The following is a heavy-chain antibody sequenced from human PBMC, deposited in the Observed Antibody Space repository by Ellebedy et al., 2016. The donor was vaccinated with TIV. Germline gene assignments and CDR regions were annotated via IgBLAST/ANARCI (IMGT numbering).Heavy chain of an antibody. CDR3: ASGQQLALYYFDY. Sequence: GESLKISCTASGFTFSSYSMNWVRQAPGKGLEWVSYISSSSSTIYYADSVKGRFTISRDNAKNSLYLQMNSLRDEDTAVYYCASGQQLALYYFDYWGQGTLVTVSS. CDR2: ISSSSSTI. V-gene: IGHV3-48*02. J-gene: IGHJ4*02. D-gene: IGHD6-13*01. CDR1: GFTFSSYS.